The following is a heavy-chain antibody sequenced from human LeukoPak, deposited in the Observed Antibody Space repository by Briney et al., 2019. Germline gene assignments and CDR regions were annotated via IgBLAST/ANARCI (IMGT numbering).Heavy chain of an antibody. Sequence: PGGSLRLSCVASGLTIATYGMRWVRQAPGKGLEWVSVVGESVHTTHYADSVKGRFFISRDNSKNTVHLEMNSLRAEDTAIYYCAKDSFIVVRGVGSDDGFAVWGQGTMVTVSS. CDR1: GLTIATYG. CDR2: VGESVHTT. V-gene: IGHV3-23*01. CDR3: AKDSFIVVRGVGSDDGFAV. D-gene: IGHD3-10*01. J-gene: IGHJ3*01.